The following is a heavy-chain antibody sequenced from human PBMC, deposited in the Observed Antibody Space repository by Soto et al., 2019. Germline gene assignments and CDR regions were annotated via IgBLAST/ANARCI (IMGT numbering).Heavy chain of an antibody. Sequence: SVKVSCKASGGTFSSYAISWVRQAPGQGLEWMGGIIPIFGTANYAQKFQGRVTITADKSTSTAYMELSSLRSEDTAVYYCARAKQLVANYYYYGMDVWGQGTTVTVSS. J-gene: IGHJ6*02. D-gene: IGHD6-6*01. CDR2: IIPIFGTA. CDR3: ARAKQLVANYYYYGMDV. V-gene: IGHV1-69*06. CDR1: GGTFSSYA.